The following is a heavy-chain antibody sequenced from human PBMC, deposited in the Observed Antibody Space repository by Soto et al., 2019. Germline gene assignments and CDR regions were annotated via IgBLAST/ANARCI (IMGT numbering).Heavy chain of an antibody. CDR1: GYSFTSYW. J-gene: IGHJ6*01. D-gene: IGHD6-6*01. CDR3: ARYSSSLRYYYYYGMDV. CDR2: IYPGDSDT. V-gene: IGHV5-51*01. Sequence: PGESLKISCKGSGYSFTSYWIGWVCQMPGKGLEWMGIIYPGDSDTRYSPSFQGQVTISADKSISTAYLQWSSLKASDTDMYYCARYSSSLRYYYYYGMDVWGQGTTVTVSS.